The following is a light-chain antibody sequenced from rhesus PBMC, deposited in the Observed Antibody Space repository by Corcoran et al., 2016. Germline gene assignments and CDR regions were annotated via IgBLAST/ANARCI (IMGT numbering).Light chain of an antibody. V-gene: IGKV2-104*02. Sequence: DIVMTQTPLSLPVTPGEPASISCRSSQSLLDSEDGNTYLDWYLQKPGQSPLLLIYEVSKRASGVPDRVSGSGSDTDIKLKISRVEAEDVGLYYCMQALEFPLTFGGGTKVEIK. CDR1: QSLLDSEDGNTY. CDR3: MQALEFPLT. CDR2: EVS. J-gene: IGKJ4*01.